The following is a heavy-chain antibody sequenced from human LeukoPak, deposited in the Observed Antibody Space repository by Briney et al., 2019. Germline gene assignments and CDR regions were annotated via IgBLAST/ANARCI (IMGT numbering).Heavy chain of an antibody. CDR3: ARDYGDYDYYYYGMDV. CDR1: GFTFSSYA. CDR2: ISYDGSNK. V-gene: IGHV3-30-3*01. J-gene: IGHJ6*02. Sequence: GRSLRLSCAASGFTFSSYAMHWVRQAPGKGLEWVAGISYDGSNKYYADSVKGRFTISRDNSKNTLYLQMNSLRAEDTAVYYCARDYGDYDYYYYGMDVWGQGTTVTVSS. D-gene: IGHD4-17*01.